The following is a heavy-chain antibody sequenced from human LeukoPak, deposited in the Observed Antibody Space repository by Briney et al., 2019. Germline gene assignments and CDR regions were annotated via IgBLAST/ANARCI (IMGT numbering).Heavy chain of an antibody. V-gene: IGHV3-53*01. Sequence: GGSLRLSCAASGFTLSSNYMSWVRQAPGQGLEWVSVIYSDGRTYYEDSVKGRFAITRDNTKNTLYLERNSLRAEDAAVDYCAKADRGCGRGYFDLWGRGTLVSVSS. D-gene: IGHD1-26*01. CDR1: GFTLSSNY. CDR2: IYSDGRT. CDR3: AKADRGCGRGYFDL. J-gene: IGHJ2*01.